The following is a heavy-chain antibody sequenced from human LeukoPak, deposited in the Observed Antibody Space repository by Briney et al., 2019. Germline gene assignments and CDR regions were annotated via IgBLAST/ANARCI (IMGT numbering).Heavy chain of an antibody. J-gene: IGHJ5*02. V-gene: IGHV3-23*01. CDR2: ISGSGGST. CDR1: GFTFSSYA. CDR3: AKDPGGGSYYNWFDP. D-gene: IGHD1-26*01. Sequence: GGSLRLSCAASGFTFSSYAMSWVRQAPGKGLEWVSTISGSGGSTYYADSVKGRFTISRDNSKNTLYLQMNSLRAEATAVYYCAKDPGGGSYYNWFDPWGQGTLVTVSS.